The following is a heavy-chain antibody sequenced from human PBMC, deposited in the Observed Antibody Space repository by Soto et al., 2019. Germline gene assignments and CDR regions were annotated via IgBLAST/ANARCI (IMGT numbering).Heavy chain of an antibody. D-gene: IGHD1-26*01. Sequence: QVQLVESGGGVVQPGRSLRLSCAASGFTFSSYGMHWVRQAPGKGLEWVAVIWYDGSNKYYADSVKGQFTISRDNSKNTLYLQMTRLRAEDTAVYYCARPEWGGAFDIWGQGTMVTVSS. V-gene: IGHV3-33*01. CDR2: IWYDGSNK. CDR3: ARPEWGGAFDI. J-gene: IGHJ3*02. CDR1: GFTFSSYG.